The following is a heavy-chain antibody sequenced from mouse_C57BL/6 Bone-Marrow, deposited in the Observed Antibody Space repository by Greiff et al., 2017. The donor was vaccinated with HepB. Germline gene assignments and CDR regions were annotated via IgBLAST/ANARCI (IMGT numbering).Heavy chain of an antibody. V-gene: IGHV5-4*01. Sequence: EVHLVESGGGLVKPGGSLKLSCAASGFTFSSYAMSWVRQTPEKRLEWVATISDGGSYTYYPDNVKGRFTISRDNAKNNLYLQMSHLKSEDTAMYYCARGITTVAGFAYWGQGTLVTVSA. CDR1: GFTFSSYA. D-gene: IGHD1-1*01. CDR2: ISDGGSYT. J-gene: IGHJ3*01. CDR3: ARGITTVAGFAY.